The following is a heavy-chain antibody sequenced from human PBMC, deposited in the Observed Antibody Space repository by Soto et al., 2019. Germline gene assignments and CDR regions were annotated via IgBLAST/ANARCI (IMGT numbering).Heavy chain of an antibody. CDR1: GFTFDGYA. Sequence: GGSLRLSCAASGFTFDGYAMRWVRQAPGKGLEWVSSITYSGDNTHYADSVKGRFTISRDNSKNTLSLQMNSLRVDDTAVYHCAKGRIAVAAPFNWFDPWGQGTLVTVSS. V-gene: IGHV3-23*01. D-gene: IGHD6-19*01. CDR3: AKGRIAVAAPFNWFDP. CDR2: ITYSGDNT. J-gene: IGHJ5*02.